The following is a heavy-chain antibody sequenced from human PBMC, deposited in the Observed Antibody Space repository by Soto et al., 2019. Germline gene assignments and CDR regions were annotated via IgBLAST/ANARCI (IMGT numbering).Heavy chain of an antibody. V-gene: IGHV1-46*01. Sequence: ASVKVSCKASGYTFTSYDMHWVRQAPGQGLEWMGIINPSGGSTSYAQKFQGRVTMTRDTSTSTVYMELSSLRSEDTAVYYCAREYEVVVITTWLDYWGQGTLVTVSS. J-gene: IGHJ4*02. D-gene: IGHD3-22*01. CDR1: GYTFTSYD. CDR2: INPSGGST. CDR3: AREYEVVVITTWLDY.